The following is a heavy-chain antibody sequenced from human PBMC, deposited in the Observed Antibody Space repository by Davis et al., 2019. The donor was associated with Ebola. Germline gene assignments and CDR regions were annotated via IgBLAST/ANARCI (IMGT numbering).Heavy chain of an antibody. CDR1: GFTFSSYA. J-gene: IGHJ2*01. Sequence: GESLKISCAASGFTFSSYAMSWVRQAPGKGLEWVSAISGSGGSTYYADSVKGRFTISRDNSKNSLYLQMNSLRTEDTALYYCAKDSGSSRYWYFDLWGRGTLVTVSS. CDR2: ISGSGGST. D-gene: IGHD1-26*01. V-gene: IGHV3-23*01. CDR3: AKDSGSSRYWYFDL.